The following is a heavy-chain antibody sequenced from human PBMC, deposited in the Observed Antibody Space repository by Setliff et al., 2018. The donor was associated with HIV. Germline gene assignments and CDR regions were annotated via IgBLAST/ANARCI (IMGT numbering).Heavy chain of an antibody. CDR2: IKQDGSDK. D-gene: IGHD4-17*01. CDR3: ARIPYSDSFFDS. J-gene: IGHJ4*02. Sequence: GGSLRLSCAASGFSFGSNWMSWVRQAPGKGLEWVANIKQDGSDKYYVDSVKGRFIISRDNAKNSVYLQMNSLRAEDTAVYYYARIPYSDSFFDSWGQGTLVTVSS. V-gene: IGHV3-7*03. CDR1: GFSFGSNW.